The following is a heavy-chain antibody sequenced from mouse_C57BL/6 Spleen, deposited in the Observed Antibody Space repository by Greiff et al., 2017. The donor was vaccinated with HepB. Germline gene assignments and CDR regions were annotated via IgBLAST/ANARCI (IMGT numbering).Heavy chain of an antibody. J-gene: IGHJ2*01. D-gene: IGHD1-1*01. V-gene: IGHV5-4*03. Sequence: EVMLVESGGGLVKPGGSLKLSCAASGFTFSSYAMSWVRQTPEKRLEWVATISDGGSYTYYPDNVKGRFTISRDNAKNNLYLQMSHLKSEDTAMYYCAREYYGSSYYVDYWGQGTTLTVSS. CDR3: AREYYGSSYYVDY. CDR1: GFTFSSYA. CDR2: ISDGGSYT.